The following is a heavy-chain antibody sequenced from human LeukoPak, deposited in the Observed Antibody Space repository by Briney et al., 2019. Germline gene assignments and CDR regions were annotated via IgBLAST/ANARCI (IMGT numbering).Heavy chain of an antibody. D-gene: IGHD6-19*01. CDR2: TYYRSKWYN. CDR3: ARHGSGWYPFDY. J-gene: IGHJ4*02. V-gene: IGHV6-1*01. CDR1: GDSVSSNSVA. Sequence: SQTLSLTCAISGDSVSSNSVAWNWIRQSPSRGLEWLGRTYYRSKWYNDYAVSVKSRIIINPDTSQNQFSLQLNSVTPEDTAMYYCARHGSGWYPFDYWGQGTLVTVSS.